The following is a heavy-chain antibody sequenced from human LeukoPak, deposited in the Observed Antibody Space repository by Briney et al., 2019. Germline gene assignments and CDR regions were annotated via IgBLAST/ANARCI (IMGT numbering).Heavy chain of an antibody. V-gene: IGHV3-74*01. CDR1: GFTFSAYW. J-gene: IGHJ4*02. CDR3: AREARVGGALQY. D-gene: IGHD1-26*01. Sequence: PGGSLRLSCAASGFTFSAYWMHWVRQAPGKGLVWVSRVKYDGSTTTYADSVRGRFTISRDAAKNTLFLQMNSLRAEDTAVYHCAREARVGGALQYWGQGVLVTVSA. CDR2: VKYDGSTT.